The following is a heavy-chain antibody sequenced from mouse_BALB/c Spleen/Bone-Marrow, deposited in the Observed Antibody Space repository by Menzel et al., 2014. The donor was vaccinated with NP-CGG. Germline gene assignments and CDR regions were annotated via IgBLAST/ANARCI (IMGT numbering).Heavy chain of an antibody. D-gene: IGHD2-4*01. CDR1: GYTFTTYV. J-gene: IGHJ4*01. CDR3: AREGGLRRGDYYAMDY. Sequence: VQLKESGPELVKPGASVKMSCKASGYTFTTYVMHWVKQKPGQGLEWIGYINPYNDGTKYNEMFKGKATLTSDKSSSTAYMELSSLTSEDSAVYYCAREGGLRRGDYYAMDYWGQGTSVTASS. CDR2: INPYNDGT. V-gene: IGHV1-14*01.